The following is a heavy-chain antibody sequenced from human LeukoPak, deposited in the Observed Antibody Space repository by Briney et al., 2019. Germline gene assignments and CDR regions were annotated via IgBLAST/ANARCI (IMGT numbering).Heavy chain of an antibody. J-gene: IGHJ4*02. V-gene: IGHV3-53*01. CDR1: GLTVSSNY. CDR2: IFGGGGT. D-gene: IGHD3-10*01. Sequence: AGGSLRLSCAASGLTVSSNYMSWVRQAPGKGLEWVSVIFGGGGTYYGDSVRGRFTISRDNSKNTLYLQMNSLRAEDTAVYYCGSWPGAWYGEDFWGQGTLVTVSS. CDR3: GSWPGAWYGEDF.